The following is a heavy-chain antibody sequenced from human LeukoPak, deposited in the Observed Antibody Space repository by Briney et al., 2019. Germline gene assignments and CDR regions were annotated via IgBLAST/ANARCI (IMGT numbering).Heavy chain of an antibody. CDR3: ARGATVTRVRGLGYYYYGMDV. V-gene: IGHV4-59*12. CDR2: IYYDGST. CDR1: GGSISSYC. D-gene: IGHD4-17*01. J-gene: IGHJ6*02. Sequence: SETLSLTCTVSGGSISSYCWSWIRQPPGKGLEWIGYIYYDGSTNYNPSLKSRVTISVDTSKNQFSLKLSSVTAADTAVYYCARGATVTRVRGLGYYYYGMDVWGQGTTVTVSS.